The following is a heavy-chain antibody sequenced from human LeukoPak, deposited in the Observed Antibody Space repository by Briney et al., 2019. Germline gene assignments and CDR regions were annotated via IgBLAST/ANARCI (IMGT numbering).Heavy chain of an antibody. J-gene: IGHJ4*02. CDR1: GGSVSSGSYY. CDR3: ARAMGCSSTSCFYFDY. CDR2: IHYSGSA. V-gene: IGHV4-61*01. Sequence: SETLSLTCTVSGGSVSSGSYYWSWIRQPPGRGLEWIAYIHYSGSAAYNPSLKSRVTISRDMSTNQFSLKLSSVTAADTAVYYCARAMGCSSTSCFYFDYWGQGTLVTVSS. D-gene: IGHD2-2*01.